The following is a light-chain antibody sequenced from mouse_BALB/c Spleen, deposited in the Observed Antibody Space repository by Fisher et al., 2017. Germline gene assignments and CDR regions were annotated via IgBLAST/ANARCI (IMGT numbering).Light chain of an antibody. CDR2: RTS. V-gene: IGKV4-58*01. J-gene: IGKJ2*01. Sequence: DIVITQTPAIMSASPGEKVTMTCRASSSVSSSYLHWYQQKSGASPKPLIHRTSNLASGVPARFSGSGSGTSYSLTISSVEAEDDATYYCQQWSGYPYTFGGGTKLEIK. CDR1: SSVSSSY. CDR3: QQWSGYPYT.